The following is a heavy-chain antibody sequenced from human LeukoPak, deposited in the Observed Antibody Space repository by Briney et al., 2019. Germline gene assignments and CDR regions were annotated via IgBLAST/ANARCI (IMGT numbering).Heavy chain of an antibody. V-gene: IGHV3-30*02. CDR2: IRYDGNNK. D-gene: IGHD3-10*01. CDR3: AKDHYYGSGSFPYYFDY. Sequence: GGSLRLSCAASQFIFNNYAMSWVRQGPGKGLEWVAFIRYDGNNKYYADSVKGRFTVSRDNSRSTVFLQMNSLRAEDTAVYYCAKDHYYGSGSFPYYFDYWGQGTLVTVSS. J-gene: IGHJ4*02. CDR1: QFIFNNYA.